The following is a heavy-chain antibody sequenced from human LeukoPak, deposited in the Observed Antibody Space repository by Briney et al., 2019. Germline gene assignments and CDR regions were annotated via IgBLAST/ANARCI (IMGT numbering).Heavy chain of an antibody. CDR3: ARDLGYNSDAFDI. CDR1: GFTVSSNY. Sequence: PGGSLRLSCAASGFTVSSNYMSWVRQAPGKGLEWVSVIYSGGSTYYADSVKGRFTISRDNAKNSLYLQMNSLRAEDTAVYYCARDLGYNSDAFDIWGQGTMVTVSS. V-gene: IGHV3-53*01. D-gene: IGHD6-13*01. CDR2: IYSGGST. J-gene: IGHJ3*02.